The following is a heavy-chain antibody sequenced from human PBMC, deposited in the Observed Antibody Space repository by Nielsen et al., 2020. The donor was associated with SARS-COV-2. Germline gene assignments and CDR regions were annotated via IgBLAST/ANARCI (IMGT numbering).Heavy chain of an antibody. CDR3: ARGGLGYGDTSRAHYFDS. D-gene: IGHD4-17*01. CDR2: IIPAFGSP. J-gene: IGHJ4*02. V-gene: IGHV1-69*01. CDR1: GGSFNTHP. Sequence: KVSCKASGGSFNTHPVSWMRQAPGQGRDWMGAIIPAFGSPTHAQRFQGRVTIAADASTSTTYLTLSSLRSEDTAIYYCARGGLGYGDTSRAHYFDSWGQGTLVTVSS.